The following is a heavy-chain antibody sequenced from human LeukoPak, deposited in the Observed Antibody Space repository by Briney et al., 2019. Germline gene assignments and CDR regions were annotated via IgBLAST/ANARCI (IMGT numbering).Heavy chain of an antibody. J-gene: IGHJ3*02. D-gene: IGHD1-14*01. CDR2: IHPNSGDA. CDR1: EYTFTGYY. Sequence: ASVKVSCKASEYTFTGYYMQWVRQAPRQGLEWMGWIHPNSGDANYAQKFQGRVTMTRDTSISTAYMELSRLRSDDTAVYYCAREPDYAFDIWGQGTMVTVSS. V-gene: IGHV1-2*02. CDR3: AREPDYAFDI.